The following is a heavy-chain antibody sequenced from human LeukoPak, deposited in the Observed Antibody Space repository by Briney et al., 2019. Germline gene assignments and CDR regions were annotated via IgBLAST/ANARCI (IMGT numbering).Heavy chain of an antibody. CDR2: IKSKTDGGTT. D-gene: IGHD4-11*01. V-gene: IGHV3-15*01. CDR1: GFTFSNAW. J-gene: IGHJ6*02. Sequence: PGGSLRLSCAASGFTFSNAWMSWVRQAPGKGLEWVGRIKSKTDGGTTDYAAPVKGRFTISRDDSKNTLYLQMNSLKTEDTAVYYCTTALMILHDYRRYYYGMDVWGQGTTVTVSS. CDR3: TTALMILHDYRRYYYGMDV.